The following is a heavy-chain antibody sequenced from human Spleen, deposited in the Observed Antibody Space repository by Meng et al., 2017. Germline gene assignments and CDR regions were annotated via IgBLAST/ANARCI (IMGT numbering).Heavy chain of an antibody. J-gene: IGHJ4*02. CDR3: AREDSSVAVAGLDY. Sequence: GSLRLSCTVSGGSISSYYWSWIRQPPGKGLEWIGYIYYSGSTNYNPSLKSRVTISVDTSKNQFSLKLSSVTAADTAVYYCAREDSSVAVAGLDYWGQGTLVTVSS. V-gene: IGHV4-59*01. CDR1: GGSISSYY. CDR2: IYYSGST. D-gene: IGHD6-19*01.